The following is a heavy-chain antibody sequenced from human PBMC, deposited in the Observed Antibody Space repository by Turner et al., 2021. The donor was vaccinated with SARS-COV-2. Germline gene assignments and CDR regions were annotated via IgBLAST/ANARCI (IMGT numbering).Heavy chain of an antibody. CDR2: FDPEDAET. D-gene: IGHD6-19*01. J-gene: IGHJ6*02. CDR1: GYTLIELS. CDR3: ATVFAVAGLSYNMDV. V-gene: IGHV1-24*01. Sequence: QVQLVQSGAEVTKPGASVKVSCKVSGYTLIELSMHWVRQAPGKGLEWMGGFDPEDAETIYAQKFQGRVTMTEDTSTDTAYMELSSLRSEDTAVYYCATVFAVAGLSYNMDVWGQGTTVTVSS.